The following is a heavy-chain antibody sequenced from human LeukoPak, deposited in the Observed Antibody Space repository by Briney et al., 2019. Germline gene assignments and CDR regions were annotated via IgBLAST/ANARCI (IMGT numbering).Heavy chain of an antibody. CDR2: ISWNGGSV. CDR3: ARLREIPVFGVVTKSTSYFDY. CDR1: GFTFNDYA. J-gene: IGHJ4*02. V-gene: IGHV3-9*01. D-gene: IGHD3-3*01. Sequence: GRSLRLSCAASGFTFNDYAMHWVRQAPGKGLEWVSGISWNGGSVGYADSVKGRFTISRDNAKNSLYLQMNSLRAEDTAVYYCARLREIPVFGVVTKSTSYFDYRGQGTLVTASS.